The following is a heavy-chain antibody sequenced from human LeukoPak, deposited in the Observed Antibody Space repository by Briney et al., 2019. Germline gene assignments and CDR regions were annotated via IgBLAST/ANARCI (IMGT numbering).Heavy chain of an antibody. CDR1: GYTFTGYY. Sequence: ASVTVSCMASGYTFTGYYMHWVRQAPGQGVEWMGWINPNSGGTNYAQKFQGRITMSRDASISIVYVEVSRLRCGDTGVYFCARGRSTMALTLFDPWGQGTLVTVSS. CDR3: ARGRSTMALTLFDP. D-gene: IGHD3-10*01. V-gene: IGHV1-2*02. J-gene: IGHJ5*02. CDR2: INPNSGGT.